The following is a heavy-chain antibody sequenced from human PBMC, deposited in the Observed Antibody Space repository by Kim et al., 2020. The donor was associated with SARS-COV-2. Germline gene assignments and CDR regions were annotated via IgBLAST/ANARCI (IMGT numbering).Heavy chain of an antibody. J-gene: IGHJ4*02. D-gene: IGHD1-26*01. CDR3: ARGGCHVDY. CDR2: ISTDSNTI. Sequence: GGSLRLSCAASGFTFSSYSMNWVRQVPGKGLEWVSYISTDSNTIYYADSVKGRFTISRDNAKNSLYLQMNSLRADDTAVYYCARGGCHVDYWGQGTLVTVSS. CDR1: GFTFSSYS. V-gene: IGHV3-48*04.